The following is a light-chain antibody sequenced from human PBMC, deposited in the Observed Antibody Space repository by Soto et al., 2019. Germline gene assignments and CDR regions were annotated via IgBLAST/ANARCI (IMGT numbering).Light chain of an antibody. CDR3: QQRGTWPPS. Sequence: ENVLTQSPGALSLSPGENASISCRASQSVTTYFAWCQQKHGQAPRLLIYDASKRATGIPARFSGSGSGTDFTLTISSLEPDDFAVYYCQQRGTWPPSFGQGTKVEIK. V-gene: IGKV3-11*01. J-gene: IGKJ1*01. CDR1: QSVTTY. CDR2: DAS.